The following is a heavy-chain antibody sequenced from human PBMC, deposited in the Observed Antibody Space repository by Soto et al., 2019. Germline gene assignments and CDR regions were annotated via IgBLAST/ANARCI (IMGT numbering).Heavy chain of an antibody. Sequence: NPSETLSLTCTVSGGSVSSGSYYWTWIRQPPGKGLEWIGRIDTSGTTNYNPSLKSRVTMSVDASKNHFSLNLSSVTAADTAVYYCARGPRGYVYYHGMDVWGQGTTVTVSS. CDR1: GGSVSSGSYY. CDR2: IDTSGTT. CDR3: ARGPRGYVYYHGMDV. J-gene: IGHJ6*02. D-gene: IGHD3-10*01. V-gene: IGHV4-61*03.